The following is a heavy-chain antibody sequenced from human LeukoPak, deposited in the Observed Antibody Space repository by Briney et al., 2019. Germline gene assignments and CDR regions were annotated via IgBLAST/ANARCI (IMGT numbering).Heavy chain of an antibody. V-gene: IGHV4-4*09. CDR3: ARGTEWELLDSIPHIASALRFDY. D-gene: IGHD1-26*01. Sequence: SETLSLTCTVSGGSISSYYWSWIRQPPGKGLEWIGYIYTSGSTNYNPSLKSRVTISVDTSKNQFSLKLSSVTAADTAVYYCARGTEWELLDSIPHIASALRFDYWGQGTLVTVSS. CDR1: GGSISSYY. CDR2: IYTSGST. J-gene: IGHJ4*02.